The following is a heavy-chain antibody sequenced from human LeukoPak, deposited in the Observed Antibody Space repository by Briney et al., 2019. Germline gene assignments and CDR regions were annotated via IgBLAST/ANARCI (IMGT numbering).Heavy chain of an antibody. J-gene: IGHJ4*02. CDR1: GFTFSSYA. Sequence: GGSLRLSCAASGFTFSSYAMHWVRQAPGKGLEWVAVISYDGSNKYYADSVKGRFTISRDNSKNTLYLQMNSLRAEDTAVYYCASPNYYDSSGYYDFDYWGQGTLVTVSS. V-gene: IGHV3-30*04. CDR2: ISYDGSNK. D-gene: IGHD3-22*01. CDR3: ASPNYYDSSGYYDFDY.